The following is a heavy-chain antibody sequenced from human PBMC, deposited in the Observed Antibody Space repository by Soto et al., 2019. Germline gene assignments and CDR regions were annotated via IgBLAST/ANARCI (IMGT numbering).Heavy chain of an antibody. Sequence: GGSLRLSCAASGFTFSSYPIHWVRQAPGKGLEWVAVISNDGSKTYYADSVKGRFAISRDNSKPTLFLHMNSLRPEDTAVYYCARVMDASGSFYRQFDSWGQGTLVTVSS. D-gene: IGHD3-10*01. CDR3: ARVMDASGSFYRQFDS. J-gene: IGHJ4*02. V-gene: IGHV3-30*09. CDR1: GFTFSSYP. CDR2: ISNDGSKT.